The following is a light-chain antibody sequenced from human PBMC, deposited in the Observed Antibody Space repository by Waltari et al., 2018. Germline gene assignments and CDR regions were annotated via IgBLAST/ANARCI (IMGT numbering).Light chain of an antibody. CDR1: QSISNF. CDR3: QQSYSSLST. CDR2: TSS. Sequence: DIQMTQSPSSLSASVGDSVTITCRASQSISNFLNWYQQKPGKAPRLLIYTSSNLQGRVPARFNGSGSGTDFTITISSLLPEDFATYYCQQSYSSLSTFGGGTKVEIK. J-gene: IGKJ4*01. V-gene: IGKV1-39*01.